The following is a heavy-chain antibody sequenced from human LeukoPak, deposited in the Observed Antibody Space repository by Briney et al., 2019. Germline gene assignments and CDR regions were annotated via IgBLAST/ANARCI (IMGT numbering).Heavy chain of an antibody. Sequence: GGSLRLSCAASGFTFSSYEMNWVRQAPGKGLEWVSYISSSGSTIYYADSVKGRFTISRDNAKNSLYLQMNSLRAEDTAVYYCARSMDYDRNDAFDIWGQGTMVTVSS. CDR3: ARSMDYDRNDAFDI. CDR2: ISSSGSTI. CDR1: GFTFSSYE. J-gene: IGHJ3*02. V-gene: IGHV3-48*03. D-gene: IGHD1-14*01.